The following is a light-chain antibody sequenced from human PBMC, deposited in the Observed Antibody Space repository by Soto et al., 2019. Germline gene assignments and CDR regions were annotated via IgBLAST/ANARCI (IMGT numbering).Light chain of an antibody. CDR2: HAS. CDR3: QQYYNLPIT. J-gene: IGKJ5*01. V-gene: IGKV1-33*01. Sequence: ITLTQSRSSLSASVGDRVTITCQASHDISSSLNWYQRKPGKAPKLLISHASSLQAGDPSRFSGGGSGTYFTFTISSLQPEDIATYYCQQYYNLPITFGQGTRLEIK. CDR1: HDISSS.